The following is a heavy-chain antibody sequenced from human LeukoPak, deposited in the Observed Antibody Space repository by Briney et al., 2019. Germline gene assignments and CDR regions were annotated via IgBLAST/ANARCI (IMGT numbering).Heavy chain of an antibody. CDR1: GGSISSYY. Sequence: PSETLSLTCTVSGGSISSYYWSWIRQPPGKGLEWIGYIYYSGSTNYNPSLKSRVTISVDTSKNQFSLKLSSVTAADTAMYYCARSKYSSYWYFDLWGRGTLVTVSS. CDR3: ARSKYSSYWYFDL. J-gene: IGHJ2*01. D-gene: IGHD6-19*01. CDR2: IYYSGST. V-gene: IGHV4-59*01.